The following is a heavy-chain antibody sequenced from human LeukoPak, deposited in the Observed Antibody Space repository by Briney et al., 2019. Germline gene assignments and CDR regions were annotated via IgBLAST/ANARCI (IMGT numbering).Heavy chain of an antibody. D-gene: IGHD3-10*01. J-gene: IGHJ4*02. CDR1: GYTFTGYY. CDR2: INPNSGGT. CDR3: ARDRRYYYGSGREDY. Sequence: ASVKVSCKASGYTFTGYYMHWVRQAPGQGLEWMGRINPNSGGTNYAQKFQGRVTMTRDTSISTAYMELSRLRSDDTAVYYCARDRRYYYGSGREDYWGQGTLVTVSS. V-gene: IGHV1-2*06.